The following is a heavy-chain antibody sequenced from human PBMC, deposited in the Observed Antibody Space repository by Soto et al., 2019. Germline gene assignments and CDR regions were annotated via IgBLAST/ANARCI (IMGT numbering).Heavy chain of an antibody. V-gene: IGHV4-59*08. D-gene: IGHD2-15*01. CDR3: AGGYCSGGSCYGPSWFDP. CDR1: GGSISSYY. CDR2: IYYSGST. J-gene: IGHJ5*02. Sequence: PSETLSLTCTVSGGSISSYYWSWIRQPPGKGLEWIGYIYYSGSTNYNPSLKSRVTISVDTSKNQFSLKLSSVTAADTAVYYCAGGYCSGGSCYGPSWFDPWGQGTLVTVS.